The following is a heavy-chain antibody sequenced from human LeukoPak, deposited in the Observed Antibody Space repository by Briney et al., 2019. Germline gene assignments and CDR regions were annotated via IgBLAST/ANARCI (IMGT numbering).Heavy chain of an antibody. Sequence: TSVKVSCKASGFTFTSSAMQWVRQARGQRLEWIGWIVVGSGNTDYAQKFQERVTITRDMSTSTAYMELSSLRSEDTAVYYCAAGVVPAEREYDAFDIWGQGTMVTVSS. CDR2: IVVGSGNT. D-gene: IGHD2-2*01. J-gene: IGHJ3*02. CDR3: AAGVVPAEREYDAFDI. CDR1: GFTFTSSA. V-gene: IGHV1-58*02.